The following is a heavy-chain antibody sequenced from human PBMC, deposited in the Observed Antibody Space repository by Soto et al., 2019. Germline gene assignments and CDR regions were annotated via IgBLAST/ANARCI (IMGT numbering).Heavy chain of an antibody. V-gene: IGHV3-23*01. D-gene: IGHD3-10*01. CDR1: GFTFSSYA. J-gene: IGHJ6*03. CDR3: AKTGGVRGVTGSDYYYYYYMDV. CDR2: ISGSGGST. Sequence: GGSLRLSCAASGFTFSSYAMSWVRQAPGKGLEWVSAISGSGGSTYYADSAKGRFTISRDNSKNTLYLQMNSLRAEDTAVYYCAKTGGVRGVTGSDYYYYYYMDVWGKGTTVTVSS.